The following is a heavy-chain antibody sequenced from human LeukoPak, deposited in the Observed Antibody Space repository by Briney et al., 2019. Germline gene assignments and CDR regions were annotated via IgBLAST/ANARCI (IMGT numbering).Heavy chain of an antibody. CDR1: GFTFSSYG. Sequence: GGSLRLSCAASGFTFSSYGMHWVRQAPGKGLEWVAVISYDGSNKYYADSVKGRFTISRDNSKNTLYLQMNSLRAEDTAVYYCARSFGLVGTEDDYWGQGALVTVSS. CDR2: ISYDGSNK. J-gene: IGHJ4*02. V-gene: IGHV3-30*19. D-gene: IGHD3-3*01. CDR3: ARSFGLVGTEDDY.